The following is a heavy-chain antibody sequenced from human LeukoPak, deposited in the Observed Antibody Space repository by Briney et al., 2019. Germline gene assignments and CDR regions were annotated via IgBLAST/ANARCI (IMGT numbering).Heavy chain of an antibody. CDR1: GGTFSSYA. D-gene: IGHD5-18*01. CDR2: IIPIFGTA. V-gene: IGHV1-69*01. Sequence: GSSVKVSCKASGGTFSSYAISWVRQAPGPGLEWMGGIIPIFGTANYAQKFQGRVTITADESTSTAYMELSSLRSEDTAVYYCARDQGYRYGYGDFDYWGQGTLVTVSS. CDR3: ARDQGYRYGYGDFDY. J-gene: IGHJ4*02.